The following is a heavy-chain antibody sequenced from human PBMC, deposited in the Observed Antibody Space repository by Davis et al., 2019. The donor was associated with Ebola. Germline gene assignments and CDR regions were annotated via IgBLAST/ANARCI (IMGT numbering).Heavy chain of an antibody. V-gene: IGHV1-2*04. CDR1: GYTFTSYD. D-gene: IGHD2-2*01. CDR2: INPNSGGT. CDR3: ARVRAGYCSSTSCHRGFDY. J-gene: IGHJ4*02. Sequence: ASVKVSCKASGYTFTSYDINWVRQATGQGLEWMGWINPNSGGTNYAQKFQGWVTMTRDTSISTAYMELSRLRSDDTAVYYCARVRAGYCSSTSCHRGFDYWGQGTLVTVSS.